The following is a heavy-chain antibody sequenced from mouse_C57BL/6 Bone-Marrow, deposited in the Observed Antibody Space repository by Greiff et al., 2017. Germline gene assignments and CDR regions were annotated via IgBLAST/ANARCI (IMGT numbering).Heavy chain of an antibody. V-gene: IGHV1-64*01. CDR1: GYTFTSYW. Sequence: VQLQQPGAELVKPGASVKLSCKASGYTFTSYWMHWVKQRPGQGLEWIGMIHPNSGSTNYNEKFKSKATLTVDKSSSTAYMQLSRLTSEDSAVYYCARSARPLFAYWGQGTLVTVSA. D-gene: IGHD1-2*01. CDR2: IHPNSGST. J-gene: IGHJ3*01. CDR3: ARSARPLFAY.